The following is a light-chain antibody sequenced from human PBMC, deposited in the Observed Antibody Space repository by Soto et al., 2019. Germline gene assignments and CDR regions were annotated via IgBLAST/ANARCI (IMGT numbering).Light chain of an antibody. Sequence: DIQMTQSPSTLSASVGARVTITCRASQSISSWLAWYQQKPGKAPKLLIYDASSLESGVPSRFSGSGAGTVSTLTISSLQHDDGETYCCQQYNSYSITFGQGTRLEIK. CDR2: DAS. J-gene: IGKJ5*01. CDR1: QSISSW. CDR3: QQYNSYSIT. V-gene: IGKV1-5*01.